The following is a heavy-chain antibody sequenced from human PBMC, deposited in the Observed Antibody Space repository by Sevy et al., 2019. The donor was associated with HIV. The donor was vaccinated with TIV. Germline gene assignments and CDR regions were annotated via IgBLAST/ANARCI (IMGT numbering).Heavy chain of an antibody. CDR2: VFPNSGGT. J-gene: IGHJ6*02. D-gene: IGHD1-7*01. V-gene: IGHV1-2*06. Sequence: ASVKDSCKASGYTFTGDYLHWVRQAPGHGLEWMGRVFPNSGGTNYAQKFQGRVTMTRDTSISTAYMELSRLRSDDTAVYYCARDGGGGTTNSGMDVWGQGTTVTVSS. CDR3: ARDGGGGTTNSGMDV. CDR1: GYTFTGDY.